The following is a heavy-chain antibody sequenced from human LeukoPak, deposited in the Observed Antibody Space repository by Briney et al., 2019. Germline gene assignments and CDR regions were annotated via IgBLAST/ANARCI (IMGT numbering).Heavy chain of an antibody. CDR2: ISSNGNDK. CDR1: GVTFSNYG. Sequence: GGSLRLSCAASGVTFSNYGMHWVRPAPGKGLEWVALISSNGNDKLYGDSVKGRFTISRDDSKSTLYLQMNSLRVEDTAVYYCTTKVIRGNSGDDYDDWGQGTLVTASS. J-gene: IGHJ4*02. D-gene: IGHD5-12*01. CDR3: TTKVIRGNSGDDYDD. V-gene: IGHV3-30*03.